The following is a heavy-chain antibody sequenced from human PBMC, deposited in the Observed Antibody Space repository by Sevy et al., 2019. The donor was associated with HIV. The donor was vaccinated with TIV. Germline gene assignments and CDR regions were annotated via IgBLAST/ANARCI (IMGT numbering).Heavy chain of an antibody. D-gene: IGHD6-13*01. Sequence: GGSLRLSCAASGFTFSSYSMNWVRQAPGKGLEWVSSISSSSSYIYYADSVKGRFTISRDNAKNYLYLQMNSRRAEDTAVYYCARGASFKQQLATRRDYYYYMDVWGKGTTVTVSS. V-gene: IGHV3-21*01. CDR1: GFTFSSYS. J-gene: IGHJ6*03. CDR3: ARGASFKQQLATRRDYYYYMDV. CDR2: ISSSSSYI.